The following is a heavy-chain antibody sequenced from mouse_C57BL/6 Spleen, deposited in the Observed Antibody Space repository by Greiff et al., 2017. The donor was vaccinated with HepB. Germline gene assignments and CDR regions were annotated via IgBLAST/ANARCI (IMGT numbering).Heavy chain of an antibody. CDR3: ARGALDY. J-gene: IGHJ2*01. Sequence: QVQLKQPGAELVMPGASVKLSCKASGYTFTSYWMHWVKQRPGQGLEWIGEIDPSDSYTNYNQKFKGKSTLTVDKSSSTAYMQLSSLTAEDSAVYYCARGALDYWGQGTTLTVSS. V-gene: IGHV1-69*01. CDR1: GYTFTSYW. CDR2: IDPSDSYT.